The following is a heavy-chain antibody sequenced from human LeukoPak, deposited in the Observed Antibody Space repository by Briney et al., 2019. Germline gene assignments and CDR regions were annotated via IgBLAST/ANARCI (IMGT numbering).Heavy chain of an antibody. J-gene: IGHJ5*02. V-gene: IGHV1-8*01. D-gene: IGHD3-22*01. CDR1: GYTFTSYD. CDR3: ARSHYYDSSGYYT. CDR2: MNPNSGNT. Sequence: WASVKVSCKASGYTFTSYDINWVRQATGQGLEWMGWMNPNSGNTGYAQKFQGRVTITRDTSASTAYMELSSLRPEDTAVYYCARSHYYDSSGYYTWGQGTLVTVSS.